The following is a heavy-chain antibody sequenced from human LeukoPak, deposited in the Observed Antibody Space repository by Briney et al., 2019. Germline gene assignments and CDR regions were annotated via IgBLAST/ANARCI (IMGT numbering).Heavy chain of an antibody. CDR3: VRDLPTAMELFDY. CDR1: GFTFSSYW. Sequence: GGSLRLSCAASGFTFSSYWMHWVRQAPGKGLVWVSRINSDGSSTSYADSVKGRFTISRDNAKNALYLQMNSLRAEDTAVYYCVRDLPTAMELFDYWGQGTLVTVSS. V-gene: IGHV3-74*01. D-gene: IGHD5-18*01. J-gene: IGHJ4*02. CDR2: INSDGSST.